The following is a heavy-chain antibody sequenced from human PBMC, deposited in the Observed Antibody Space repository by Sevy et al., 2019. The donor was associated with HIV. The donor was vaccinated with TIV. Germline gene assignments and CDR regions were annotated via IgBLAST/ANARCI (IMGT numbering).Heavy chain of an antibody. Sequence: GGSQRLSCAASGFTVSTTYMTWVRQAPGKGLEWVSTICSDRTTYFADSVKGRFTISRDNSMNTVYLQMNSLRAEDTAIYYCAREAFCTSSSCYTHYGMDVWGQGTTVTVSS. J-gene: IGHJ6*02. D-gene: IGHD2-2*02. CDR1: GFTVSTTY. V-gene: IGHV3-53*01. CDR2: ICSDRTT. CDR3: AREAFCTSSSCYTHYGMDV.